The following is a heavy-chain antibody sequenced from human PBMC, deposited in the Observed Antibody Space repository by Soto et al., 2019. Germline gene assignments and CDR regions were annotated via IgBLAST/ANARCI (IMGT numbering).Heavy chain of an antibody. V-gene: IGHV3-74*01. CDR2: VKTDGTNT. D-gene: IGHD3-22*01. Sequence: VQLVESGGGLVQPGGSLRLSCAGTGFTFSTYWMHWVRQVPGKGREWVSRVKTDGTNTGYADSVKGRFIISRDNAKNTLYLEMNSLRADDTAVYYCARGGVIVVGLDVWGQGTTVTVSS. J-gene: IGHJ6*02. CDR3: ARGGVIVVGLDV. CDR1: GFTFSTYW.